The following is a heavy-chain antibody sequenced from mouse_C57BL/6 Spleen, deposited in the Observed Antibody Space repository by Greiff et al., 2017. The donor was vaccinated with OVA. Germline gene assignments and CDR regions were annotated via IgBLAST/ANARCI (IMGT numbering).Heavy chain of an antibody. Sequence: QVQLQQPGAELVKPGASVKLSCKASGYTFTSYWMQWVKQRPGQGLEWIGEIDPSDSYTNYNQKFKGKATLTVDTSSSTAYMQLSSLTSEDSAVYYGARRDLCYSKAWFAYWGQGTLVTVSA. J-gene: IGHJ3*01. CDR3: ARRDLCYSKAWFAY. CDR1: GYTFTSYW. D-gene: IGHD2-5*01. CDR2: IDPSDSYT. V-gene: IGHV1-50*01.